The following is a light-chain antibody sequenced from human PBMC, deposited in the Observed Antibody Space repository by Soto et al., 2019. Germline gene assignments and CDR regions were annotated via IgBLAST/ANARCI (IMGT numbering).Light chain of an antibody. V-gene: IGLV2-14*01. J-gene: IGLJ1*01. CDR3: SSYTSSSLRV. CDR1: SSDVGAYNH. Sequence: QSALTQPASVSGSPGQSITISCTGTSSDVGAYNHVSWYQQHPGKAPKLLLYDVTNRPSGVSDRFSGSKSGNTASLTISGLQAEDEADYYCSSYTSSSLRVFGTGTKLTVL. CDR2: DVT.